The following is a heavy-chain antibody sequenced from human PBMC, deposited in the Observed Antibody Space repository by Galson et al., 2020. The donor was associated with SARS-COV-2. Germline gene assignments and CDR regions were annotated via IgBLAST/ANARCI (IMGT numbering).Heavy chain of an antibody. J-gene: IGHJ4*02. CDR1: VFTFSKYV. V-gene: IGHV3-30*04. CDR2: ISSDGSNS. CDR3: ARGGEWELPYYFDY. Sequence: GGSLRLSCAAYVFTFSKYVMHWFRQAPGKGPECVAFISSDGSNSFYADSLKGRFTISRDNSKSTLYLQMNSLRAEDTAVYYCARGGEWELPYYFDYWGQGTLVTVSS. D-gene: IGHD1-26*01.